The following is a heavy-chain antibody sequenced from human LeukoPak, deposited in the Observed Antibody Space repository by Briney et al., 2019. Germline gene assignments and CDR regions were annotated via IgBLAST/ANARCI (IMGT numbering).Heavy chain of an antibody. CDR2: MSGYNGKT. Sequence: ASVKVSCKASGYTFSRYGISWVRQAPGQGLEWLGWMSGYNGKTDYAQKFQGRVTMTTDTSTSTAYMELRSLRSDDTAVYYCARHNYDSSGYYSRPYYFDYWGQGTLVTVSS. J-gene: IGHJ4*02. CDR1: GYTFSRYG. V-gene: IGHV1-18*01. D-gene: IGHD3-22*01. CDR3: ARHNYDSSGYYSRPYYFDY.